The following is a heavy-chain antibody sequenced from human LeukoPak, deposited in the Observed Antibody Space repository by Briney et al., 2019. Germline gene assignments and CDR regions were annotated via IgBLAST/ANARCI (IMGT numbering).Heavy chain of an antibody. CDR1: GGSFSGYY. J-gene: IGHJ3*02. Sequence: SETLSLTCAVYGGSFSGYYWSWIRQPPGKGLEWIGEINHSGGTNYNPSLKSRVTISVDTSKNQFSLKLSSVTAADTAVYYCARTVNYDFWSGYFPDDAFDIWGEGTMVTVSS. D-gene: IGHD3-3*01. CDR3: ARTVNYDFWSGYFPDDAFDI. CDR2: INHSGGT. V-gene: IGHV4-34*01.